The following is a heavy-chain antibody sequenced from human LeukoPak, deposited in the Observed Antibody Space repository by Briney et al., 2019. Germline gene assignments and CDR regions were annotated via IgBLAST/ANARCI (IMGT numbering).Heavy chain of an antibody. Sequence: AGGSLRLSCAASGFTFSSYDMHWVRQATGKGLEWVSAIGTAGDTYYPGSVKGRFTISRENAKNTLYLQMNSLRAEDTAVYYCAKPPAYYYDSSGYSPFDYWGQGTLVTVSS. J-gene: IGHJ4*02. D-gene: IGHD3-22*01. CDR2: IGTAGDT. CDR3: AKPPAYYYDSSGYSPFDY. CDR1: GFTFSSYD. V-gene: IGHV3-13*01.